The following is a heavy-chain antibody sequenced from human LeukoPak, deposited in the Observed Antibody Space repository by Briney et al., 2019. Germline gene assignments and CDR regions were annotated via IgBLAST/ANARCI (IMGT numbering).Heavy chain of an antibody. CDR2: INHSGST. D-gene: IGHD3-10*01. Sequence: SETLSLTCAVYGGSFSGYYWSWIRQPPGKGLEWIGEINHSGSTNYNPSLKSRVTISVDTSKIQFSLKLSSVTAADTAVYYCARRATMVRGVIIPPPYYIWFDPWGQGTLVTVSS. CDR1: GGSFSGYY. V-gene: IGHV4-34*01. J-gene: IGHJ5*02. CDR3: ARRATMVRGVIIPPPYYIWFDP.